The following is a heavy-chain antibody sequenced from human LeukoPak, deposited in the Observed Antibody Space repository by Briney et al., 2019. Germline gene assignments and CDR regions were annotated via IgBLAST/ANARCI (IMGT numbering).Heavy chain of an antibody. CDR2: IDHSGTA. CDR3: ARGVYGTTATFEF. J-gene: IGHJ4*02. Sequence: SETLSLTCAVSGGSFSGHYCSWIRQAPGKGLEWIGEIDHSGTADSNPSLKRRVTISVDTSKNEFSLRLNSATAADTAVYYCARGVYGTTATFEFWGQGTLVTVSS. V-gene: IGHV4-34*01. D-gene: IGHD1-7*01. CDR1: GGSFSGHY.